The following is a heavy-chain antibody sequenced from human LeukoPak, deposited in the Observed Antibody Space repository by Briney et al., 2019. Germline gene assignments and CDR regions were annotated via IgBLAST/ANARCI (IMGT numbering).Heavy chain of an antibody. J-gene: IGHJ4*02. Sequence: PGGSLRLSCAASGFSFSSYWMSWVRQAPGKGLEWVADMNPDGSEKYYVDSVEGRFTISRDNAKYSLYLQMNSLRGEDTAVYYCARARRATSSWLYWGQGTLVTVSS. CDR1: GFSFSSYW. CDR3: ARARRATSSWLY. V-gene: IGHV3-7*04. CDR2: MNPDGSEK. D-gene: IGHD6-13*01.